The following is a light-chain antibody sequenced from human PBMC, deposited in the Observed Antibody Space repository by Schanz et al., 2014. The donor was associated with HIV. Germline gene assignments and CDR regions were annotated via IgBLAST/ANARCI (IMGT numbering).Light chain of an antibody. CDR1: RSTLERAP. V-gene: IGLV1-44*01. CDR2: KND. J-gene: IGLJ3*02. Sequence: QSVLTQPPSVSGTPGQRVTISCSGSRSTLERAPVDWHPPPPGTAPRLLIRKNDVRPPGVPVRFSGSKSGTSASLAISGLQSEDEADYYCAAWDDSLNGRWVFGGGTKLTVL. CDR3: AAWDDSLNGRWV.